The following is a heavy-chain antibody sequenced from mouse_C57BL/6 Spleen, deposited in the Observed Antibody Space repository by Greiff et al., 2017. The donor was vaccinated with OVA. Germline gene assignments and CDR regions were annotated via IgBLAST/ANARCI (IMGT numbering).Heavy chain of an antibody. J-gene: IGHJ2*01. V-gene: IGHV5-9*01. CDR1: GFTFSSYT. Sequence: EVQLVESGGGLVKPGGSLKLSCAASGFTFSSYTMSWVRQTPEKRLEWVATISGGGGNTYYPDSVKGRFTISRDNAKNTLYLQMSSLRSEDTALYYCARNYYGSSYYFDYWGQGTTLTVSS. CDR3: ARNYYGSSYYFDY. CDR2: ISGGGGNT. D-gene: IGHD1-1*01.